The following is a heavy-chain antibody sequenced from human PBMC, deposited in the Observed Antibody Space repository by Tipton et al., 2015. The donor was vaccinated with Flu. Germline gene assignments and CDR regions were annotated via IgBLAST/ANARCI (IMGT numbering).Heavy chain of an antibody. J-gene: IGHJ4*02. Sequence: SLRLSCAASGFTFSDYAMHWVRQAPGKGLEYVSAISSSGDNTYYANSVKGRFTISRDNSKNTLYLQMNSLTAEDTALYYCVFRHYSSDYRGQGTLVTVSS. CDR2: ISSSGDNT. V-gene: IGHV3-64*01. CDR1: GFTFSDYA. CDR3: VFRHYSSDY. D-gene: IGHD3-10*01.